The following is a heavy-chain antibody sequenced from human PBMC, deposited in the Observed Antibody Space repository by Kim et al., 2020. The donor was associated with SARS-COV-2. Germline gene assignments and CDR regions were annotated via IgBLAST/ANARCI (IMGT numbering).Heavy chain of an antibody. CDR1: GGSISSSSYY. CDR3: ARDNDSSRGDAFDI. J-gene: IGHJ3*02. CDR2: IYYSGST. Sequence: SETLSLTCTVSGGSISSSSYYWGWIRQPPGKGLEWIGSIYYSGSTYYNPSLKSRVTISVDTSKNQFSLKLSSVTAADTAVYYCARDNDSSRGDAFDIWGQGTMVTVSS. V-gene: IGHV4-39*07. D-gene: IGHD3-22*01.